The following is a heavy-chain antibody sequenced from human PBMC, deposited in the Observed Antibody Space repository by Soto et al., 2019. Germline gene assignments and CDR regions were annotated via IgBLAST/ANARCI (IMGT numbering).Heavy chain of an antibody. CDR3: VRDPYESSHRDY. D-gene: IGHD3-22*01. J-gene: IGHJ4*02. V-gene: IGHV3-74*01. Sequence: EVQLVESGGGLVQPGGSLRLSCGASGFTFSSYWMHWVRQAAGKGLVWVSRINSDGSSISHADFVKGRFTISRDDAKNTLYLQMNSLRVEDTAVYYCVRDPYESSHRDYWGQGTLVTVSS. CDR1: GFTFSSYW. CDR2: INSDGSSI.